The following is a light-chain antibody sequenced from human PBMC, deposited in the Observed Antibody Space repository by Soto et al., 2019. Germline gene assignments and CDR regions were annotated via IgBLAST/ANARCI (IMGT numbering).Light chain of an antibody. V-gene: IGKV3-20*01. Sequence: DIVLTQSPGTLSLSPGETATLSCRASQSVNSNYLAWYQQKPGQAPRLLIYDASARATGIPDRFSGSGSGTDFTLAISRLEPEDFAVYYCQHFGGSSYTFGQGTKLEIK. CDR3: QHFGGSSYT. CDR2: DAS. CDR1: QSVNSNY. J-gene: IGKJ2*01.